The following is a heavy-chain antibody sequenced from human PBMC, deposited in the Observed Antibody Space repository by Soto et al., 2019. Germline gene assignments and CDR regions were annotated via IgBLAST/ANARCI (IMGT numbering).Heavy chain of an antibody. V-gene: IGHV3-23*01. CDR2: ISGSGGST. D-gene: IGHD3-3*01. J-gene: IGHJ4*02. CDR3: AKELYYDVCSGYSRGQNEQPFFGFEY. Sequence: EVQLLESGGGLVQPGGSLRLSCAASGFTFSSYAMSWVRQAPGKGLEWVSAISGSGGSTYYADSVKGRFTISRDNSKNTLYLQMNNMRAEDTAVYYFAKELYYDVCSGYSRGQNEQPFFGFEYWGQGTLVTVSS. CDR1: GFTFSSYA.